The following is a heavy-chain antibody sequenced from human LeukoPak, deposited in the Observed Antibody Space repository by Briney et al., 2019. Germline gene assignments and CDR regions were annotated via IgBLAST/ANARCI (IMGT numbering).Heavy chain of an antibody. CDR3: AYGDYVDY. J-gene: IGHJ4*02. Sequence: GGSLRLSCAASGFTFSSCGMSWVRQAPGKGLEWISAISTSGGYTSYADSVKGRFTISRDNSKNTLYLQMNSLRAEDTAVYYCAYGDYVDYWGQGTLVTVSS. D-gene: IGHD4-17*01. CDR1: GFTFSSCG. V-gene: IGHV3-23*01. CDR2: ISTSGGYT.